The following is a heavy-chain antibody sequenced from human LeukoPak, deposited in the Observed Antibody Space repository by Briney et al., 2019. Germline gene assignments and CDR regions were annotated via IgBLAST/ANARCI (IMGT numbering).Heavy chain of an antibody. CDR2: ISYDGSNK. CDR1: GFTFSSYG. V-gene: IGHV3-30*03. CDR3: ASSLYTYYYGSGSYYKDYYYGMDV. Sequence: PGRSLRLSCAASGFTFSSYGMHWVRQAPGKGLEWVAVISYDGSNKYYADSVKGRFTISRDNSKNTLYLQMNSLRAEDTAVYYCASSLYTYYYGSGSYYKDYYYGMDVWGQGTTVTVSS. D-gene: IGHD3-10*01. J-gene: IGHJ6*02.